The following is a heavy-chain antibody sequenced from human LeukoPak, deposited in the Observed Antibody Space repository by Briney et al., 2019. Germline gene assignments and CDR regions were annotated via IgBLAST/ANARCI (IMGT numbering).Heavy chain of an antibody. CDR1: GFTFSSYW. Sequence: GGSLRLSCAASGFTFSSYWMSWVRQAPGKGLEWVAKIKQDGSEKYYVDSVKGRFTISRDNAKNSLYLQMNSLRAEDTAVYYCARDFESSGWYYFDYWGQGTLVTVSS. CDR3: ARDFESSGWYYFDY. CDR2: IKQDGSEK. J-gene: IGHJ4*02. V-gene: IGHV3-7*01. D-gene: IGHD6-19*01.